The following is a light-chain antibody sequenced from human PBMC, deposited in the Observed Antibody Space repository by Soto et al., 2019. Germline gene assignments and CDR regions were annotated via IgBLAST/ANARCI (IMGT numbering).Light chain of an antibody. Sequence: SYELTQPPSVSVSPGQTASMTCSGDKLGHKYACWYQQKPGQSPVLVIYQDSKRPSGIPERFSGSNSGNTATLTISGTQAMDEADYYCQAWDSSTGVFGTGTKATVL. CDR1: KLGHKY. V-gene: IGLV3-1*01. J-gene: IGLJ1*01. CDR3: QAWDSSTGV. CDR2: QDS.